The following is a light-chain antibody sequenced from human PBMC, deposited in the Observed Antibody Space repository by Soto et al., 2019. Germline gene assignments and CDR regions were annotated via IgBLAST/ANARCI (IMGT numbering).Light chain of an antibody. V-gene: IGKV3-20*01. Sequence: IVSTQSPCTLCSSPWEGAIPSCRASQSVTRSYLAWYQQKPGQAPRLLISGSSNRATGIPDRFSGSGSGTEFTLTISSLQSEDFAVYYCQQYNSWPRTFGQGTRLEI. CDR3: QQYNSWPRT. CDR2: GSS. J-gene: IGKJ5*01. CDR1: QSVTRSY.